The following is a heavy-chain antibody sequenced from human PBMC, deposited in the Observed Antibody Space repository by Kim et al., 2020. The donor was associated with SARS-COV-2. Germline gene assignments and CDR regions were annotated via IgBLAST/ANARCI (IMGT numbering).Heavy chain of an antibody. CDR2: IYYSGST. V-gene: IGHV4-59*01. CDR3: ARVKVREANFAVIAEYYCDH. J-gene: IGHJ4*02. Sequence: SETLSLTCTVSGGSISSYYWSWIRQPPGKGLEWIGYIYYSGSTNNNPSFKSRITISVDTSKNQFSLKLSSVTAADPAVYYCARVKVREANFAVIAEYYCDHWGQGTLVTVSS. CDR1: GGSISSYY. D-gene: IGHD3-10*01.